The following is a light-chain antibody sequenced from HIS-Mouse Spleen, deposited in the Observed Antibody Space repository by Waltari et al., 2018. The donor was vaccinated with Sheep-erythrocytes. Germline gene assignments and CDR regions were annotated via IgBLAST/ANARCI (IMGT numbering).Light chain of an antibody. Sequence: QSALTQPRPVSGSPGRSVPIPCTGTSSDVGGYNYASWYQQHPGKAPKLMIYDVSKRPSGVPDRFSGSKSGNTASLTISGLQAEDEADYYCCSYAGSYNHVFATGTKVTVL. V-gene: IGLV2-11*01. CDR1: SSDVGGYNY. CDR2: DVS. J-gene: IGLJ1*01. CDR3: CSYAGSYNHV.